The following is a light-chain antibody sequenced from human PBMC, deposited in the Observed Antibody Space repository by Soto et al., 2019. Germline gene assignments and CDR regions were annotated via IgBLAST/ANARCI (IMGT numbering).Light chain of an antibody. CDR1: RDISNS. CDR3: QQTSAFPRT. V-gene: IGKV1-12*01. Sequence: DIQMTQSPSSVSASVGDRLTITCRASRDISNSLAWYQQTPGKAPKLLLRGASSLHRGVPSRFSGGGAGTEFTPTISSLQPEDFATYYCQQTSAFPRTFGHGTTVDVK. J-gene: IGKJ3*01. CDR2: GAS.